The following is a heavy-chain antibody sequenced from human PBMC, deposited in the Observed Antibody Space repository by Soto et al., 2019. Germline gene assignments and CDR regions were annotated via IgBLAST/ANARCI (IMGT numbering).Heavy chain of an antibody. D-gene: IGHD1-1*01. CDR3: ARHAQTGTTSGAFDI. CDR1: GGSISSYY. V-gene: IGHV4-59*08. Sequence: QVQLQESGPGLVKPSETLPLTCTVSGGSISSYYWSWIRQPPGKGLEWIGYIYYSGSTNYNPSLHGRVIISGDTSKIQFSLTLSSVTAADTAVYYCARHAQTGTTSGAFDISGQGTMVTVSS. CDR2: IYYSGST. J-gene: IGHJ3*02.